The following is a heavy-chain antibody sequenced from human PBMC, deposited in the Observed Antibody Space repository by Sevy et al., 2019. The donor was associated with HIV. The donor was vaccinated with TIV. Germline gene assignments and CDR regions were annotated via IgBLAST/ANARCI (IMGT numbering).Heavy chain of an antibody. CDR1: GFTSSDYS. J-gene: IGHJ4*02. Sequence: GGSLRLSCAASGFTSSDYSMNWVRQAPGKGLEWVSFIRRSFIQVTYADSVKGRFTVYTDSAKNLLYLQMNSLRAEDTAFYYCARTGSHGYDLWGQGTLVTVSS. CDR2: IRRSFIQV. D-gene: IGHD5-18*01. V-gene: IGHV3-21*01. CDR3: ARTGSHGYDL.